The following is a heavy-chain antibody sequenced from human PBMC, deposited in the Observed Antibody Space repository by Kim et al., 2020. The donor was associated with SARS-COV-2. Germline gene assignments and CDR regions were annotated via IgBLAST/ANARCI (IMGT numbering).Heavy chain of an antibody. V-gene: IGHV3-23*01. Sequence: GSTFYADSVKGRFTISRDNSKNTLYLQMNSLRVDDTAVYYCAKGTYAFGDWGQGTLVTVSS. CDR2: GST. D-gene: IGHD3-3*01. CDR3: AKGTYAFGD. J-gene: IGHJ4*02.